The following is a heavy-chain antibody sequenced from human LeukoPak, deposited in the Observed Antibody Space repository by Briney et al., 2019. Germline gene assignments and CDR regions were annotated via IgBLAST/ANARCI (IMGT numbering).Heavy chain of an antibody. CDR1: GFTFSSYA. Sequence: GGSLRLSCAASGFTFSSYAMNWVRQAPGKGLDWVSAIIGSGVSTYYADSVKGRFTISRDNSKNILYLQMNSLRAEDTAVYYCAKAGVSVVIFNWFDPWGQGTLSPSPQ. J-gene: IGHJ5*02. D-gene: IGHD3-22*01. CDR3: AKAGVSVVIFNWFDP. CDR2: IIGSGVST. V-gene: IGHV3-23*01.